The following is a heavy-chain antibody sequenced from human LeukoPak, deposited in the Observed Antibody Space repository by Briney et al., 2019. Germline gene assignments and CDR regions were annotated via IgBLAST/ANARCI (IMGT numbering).Heavy chain of an antibody. CDR3: ASLWPYQLSAFDI. CDR2: INHSGST. D-gene: IGHD2-2*01. Sequence: PSETLSLTCDVYGGSFSGYYWSWIRQPPGKGLEWIGEINHSGSTNYNPSLKSRVTISVDTSKNQFSLKLSSVTAADTAVYCCASLWPYQLSAFDIWGQGTMVTVSS. CDR1: GGSFSGYY. J-gene: IGHJ3*02. V-gene: IGHV4-34*01.